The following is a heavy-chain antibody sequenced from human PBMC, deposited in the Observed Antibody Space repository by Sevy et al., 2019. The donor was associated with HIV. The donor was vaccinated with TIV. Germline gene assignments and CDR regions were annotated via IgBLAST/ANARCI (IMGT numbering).Heavy chain of an antibody. CDR1: GFIFNTYA. CDR3: AKEALWGFDP. J-gene: IGHJ5*02. D-gene: IGHD3-16*01. V-gene: IGHV3-23*01. Sequence: GGSLRLSCSASGFIFNTYAMTWVRQAPGKGLDWVSTISPSGGSTYYADSARGRFSISRDNSKNTVYLEMNSLRAEDTAVYYCAKEALWGFDPWGQGTLVTVSS. CDR2: ISPSGGST.